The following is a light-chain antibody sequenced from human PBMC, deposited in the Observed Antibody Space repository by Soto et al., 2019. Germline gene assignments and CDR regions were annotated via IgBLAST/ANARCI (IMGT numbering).Light chain of an antibody. CDR1: QDIKSS. J-gene: IGKJ4*01. CDR2: TAS. Sequence: DIQMTQSPPSLSASIGDRVSITCRASQDIKSSLAWYQKKPGEPPKLLIFTASRSEAGVPSRFRGSGSGTDFTLTITGLQPEDFAAYYCQQYDNGPLTFGGGTDVE. CDR3: QQYDNGPLT. V-gene: IGKV1-27*01.